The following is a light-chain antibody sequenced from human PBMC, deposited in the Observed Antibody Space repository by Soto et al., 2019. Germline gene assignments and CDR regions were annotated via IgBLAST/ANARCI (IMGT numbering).Light chain of an antibody. CDR1: QSISSY. Sequence: LQMTQSPSSLSASVGDRVTITCRASQSISSYLNWYQQKPGKAPKLLIYAASSLQSGVPPRFSGSGSGTDFTLAISSLQPEDSATYYCLQDINYPWTFGQGTKVDNK. CDR2: AAS. V-gene: IGKV1-6*01. CDR3: LQDINYPWT. J-gene: IGKJ1*01.